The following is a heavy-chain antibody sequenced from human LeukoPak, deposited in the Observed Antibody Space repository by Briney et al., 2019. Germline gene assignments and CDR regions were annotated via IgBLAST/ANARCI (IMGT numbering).Heavy chain of an antibody. Sequence: SETLSLTCTVSGYSISSGYYWGWIRRPPGKGLEWIGSIYHSGSTYYNPSLKSRVTISVDTSKNQFSLKLSSVTAADTAVYYCARQLQTASDYWGQGTLVTVSS. CDR2: IYHSGST. CDR3: ARQLQTASDY. J-gene: IGHJ4*02. V-gene: IGHV4-38-2*02. CDR1: GYSISSGYY. D-gene: IGHD4-23*01.